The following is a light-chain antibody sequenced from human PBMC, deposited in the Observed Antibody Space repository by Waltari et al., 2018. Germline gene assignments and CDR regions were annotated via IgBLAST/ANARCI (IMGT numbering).Light chain of an antibody. CDR1: QGISSY. Sequence: DIQLSQSPSSLSASVGDRVTITCRTSQGISSYLNWYQQKPGKAPNLLIFSKNTLASGVPSRFSGSGSGTEFTLTISGLQPEDFGTFYCRQGSAYPFTFGGGTKVEIK. CDR3: RQGSAYPFT. J-gene: IGKJ4*01. V-gene: IGKV1-9*01. CDR2: SKN.